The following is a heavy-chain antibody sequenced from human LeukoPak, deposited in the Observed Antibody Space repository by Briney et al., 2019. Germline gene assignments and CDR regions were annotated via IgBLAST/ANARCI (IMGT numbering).Heavy chain of an antibody. V-gene: IGHV1-2*02. D-gene: IGHD5-18*01. CDR2: INPNSGGT. CDR3: AREDTAMVLAGWFDP. Sequence: GASVKVSCKASGYTFTGYYMHWVRQAPGQGLEWMGWINPNSGGTNYAQKFQGRVTMTRDTSISTAYMELSRLRSDDTAVYYCAREDTAMVLAGWFDPWAREPWSPSPQ. CDR1: GYTFTGYY. J-gene: IGHJ5*02.